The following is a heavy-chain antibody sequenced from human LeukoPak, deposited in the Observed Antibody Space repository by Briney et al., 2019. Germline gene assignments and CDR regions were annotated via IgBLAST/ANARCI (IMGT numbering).Heavy chain of an antibody. CDR2: ISYDGSDK. CDR1: GFTFRNYG. Sequence: PGGSLRLSCAASGFTFRNYGMHWVRQAPGKGLEWVSIISYDGSDKYYADSVKGRFTISRGNSQSTLYLQMNSLRTEDTAIYFCATLRYGSGSYYADYWGQGTQVTVSS. CDR3: ATLRYGSGSYYADY. D-gene: IGHD3-10*01. V-gene: IGHV3-30*03. J-gene: IGHJ4*02.